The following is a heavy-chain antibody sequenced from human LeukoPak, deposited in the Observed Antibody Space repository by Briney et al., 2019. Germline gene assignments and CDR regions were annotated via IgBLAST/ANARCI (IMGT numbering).Heavy chain of an antibody. CDR2: ISSSSSYI. Sequence: SWGSLRLSCAASGFTFSSYSMNWVRQAPGKGLEWVSFISSSSSYIYYADSVKGRFTISRDNAKNSLYLQMNSLRAEDTAVYYCTRDPRRLDYWGQGTLVTVSS. CDR3: TRDPRRLDY. V-gene: IGHV3-21*04. J-gene: IGHJ4*02. CDR1: GFTFSSYS.